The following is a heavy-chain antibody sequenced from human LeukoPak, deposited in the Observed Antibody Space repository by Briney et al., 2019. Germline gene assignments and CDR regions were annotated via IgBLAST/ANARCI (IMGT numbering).Heavy chain of an antibody. CDR2: IYSGGST. CDR1: GFTVSSNY. V-gene: IGHV3-66*01. J-gene: IGHJ4*02. Sequence: GVSLRLSCAASGFTVSSNYMSWVRQAPGKGLEWVSVIYSGGSTYYADSVKGRFTISRDNSKNTLYLQMNSLRAEDTAVYYCATSLGLYSVLFDYWGQGTLVTVSS. D-gene: IGHD2-15*01. CDR3: ATSLGLYSVLFDY.